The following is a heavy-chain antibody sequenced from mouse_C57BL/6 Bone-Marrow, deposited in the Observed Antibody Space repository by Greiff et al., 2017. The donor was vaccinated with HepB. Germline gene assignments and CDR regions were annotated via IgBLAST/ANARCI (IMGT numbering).Heavy chain of an antibody. CDR1: GFNIKDDY. V-gene: IGHV14-4*01. CDR2: IDPENGDT. Sequence: VQLQQSGAELVRPGASVKLSCTASGFNIKDDYMHWVKQRPEQGLEWIGRIDPENGDTEYASKFQGKATITADTSSNTAYLQLSSLTSEDAALYYCTPPTIVTADAYWGRGTVITVTA. CDR3: TPPTIVTADAY. D-gene: IGHD2-5*01. J-gene: IGHJ3*01.